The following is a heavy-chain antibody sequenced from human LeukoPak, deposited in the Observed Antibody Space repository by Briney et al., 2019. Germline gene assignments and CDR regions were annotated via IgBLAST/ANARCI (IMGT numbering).Heavy chain of an antibody. CDR3: ARGIQLWSIPYYYYMDV. D-gene: IGHD5-18*01. CDR1: GGSFSGYY. V-gene: IGHV4-34*01. J-gene: IGHJ6*03. CDR2: INHSGST. Sequence: PSETLSLTCAVYGGSFSGYYWSWIRQPPGKGLEWIGEINHSGSTNYNPSLKSRVTISVDTSKNQSSLKLSSVTAADTAVYYCARGIQLWSIPYYYYMDVWGKGTTVTVSS.